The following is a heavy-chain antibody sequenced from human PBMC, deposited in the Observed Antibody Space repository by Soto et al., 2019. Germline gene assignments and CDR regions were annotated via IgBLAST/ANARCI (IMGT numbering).Heavy chain of an antibody. CDR3: AREKGYISGPKKFDY. D-gene: IGHD5-12*01. V-gene: IGHV4-30-4*01. CDR2: IYDSGSS. Sequence: QSLTCTVSGASISSGDYFWSWIRQSPGKGLEWIGYIYDSGSSYYNPSLKSRVTMSVDTSKNQFSLKLRSVTAADTAVYYCAREKGYISGPKKFDYWGQGTLVTVSS. CDR1: GASISSGDYF. J-gene: IGHJ4*02.